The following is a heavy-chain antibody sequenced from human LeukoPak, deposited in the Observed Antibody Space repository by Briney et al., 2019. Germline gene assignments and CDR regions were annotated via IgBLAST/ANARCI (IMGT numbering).Heavy chain of an antibody. CDR3: ARGLGEITGTTYDAFDI. Sequence: GGSLRLSCVASGFTFSSHVMGWVRRAPGKGLEWVSAIDHNADSTHYADSVKGRFTISRDNSKNTLYLQMNSLRAEDTAVYYCARGLGEITGTTYDAFDIWGQGTMVTISS. CDR2: IDHNADST. CDR1: GFTFSSHV. J-gene: IGHJ3*02. V-gene: IGHV3-23*01. D-gene: IGHD1-20*01.